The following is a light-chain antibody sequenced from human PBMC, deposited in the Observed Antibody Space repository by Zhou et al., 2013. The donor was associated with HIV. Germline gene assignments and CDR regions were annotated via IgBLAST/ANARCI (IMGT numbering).Light chain of an antibody. CDR3: LQHNISPLT. J-gene: IGKJ4*01. Sequence: DIQMTQSPSSLSASVGDRVTITCRASQGIGNDLGWYQQKPGKAPKRLISAASSFQSGVPSRFSGSGSGTEFTLTISSLQPEDFATYYCLQHNISPLTFGGRTKVEI. V-gene: IGKV1-17*01. CDR2: AAS. CDR1: QGIGND.